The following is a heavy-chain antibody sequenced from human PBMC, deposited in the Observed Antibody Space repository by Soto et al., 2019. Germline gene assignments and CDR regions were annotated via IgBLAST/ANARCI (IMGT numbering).Heavy chain of an antibody. CDR2: IKSKTDGGTT. D-gene: IGHD3-3*02. CDR1: GFTLSNAW. CDR3: TTAPYGISRVDC. V-gene: IGHV3-15*01. J-gene: IGHJ4*02. Sequence: EVQLVESGGGLVKPGGSLRLSCAASGFTLSNAWMSWFRQAPGKGLEWVGRIKSKTDGGTTDYAAPVKGRFTISRDDSKNTLYLQMNSLKNEDTAVYYCTTAPYGISRVDCWGQGTLVTVSS.